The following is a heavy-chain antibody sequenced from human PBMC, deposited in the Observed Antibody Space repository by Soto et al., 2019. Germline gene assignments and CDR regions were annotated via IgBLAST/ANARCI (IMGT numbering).Heavy chain of an antibody. CDR3: ARVWTTVTNWFDP. CDR2: INHSGST. CDR1: GGSFSGYY. V-gene: IGHV4-34*01. J-gene: IGHJ5*02. D-gene: IGHD4-17*01. Sequence: SETLSLTCGVFGGSFSGYYWTWIRQPPGTGLEWIGEINHSGSTNYNPSLKSRVTISVDRSKNQFSLKLSSVTAADTAVYYCARVWTTVTNWFDPWGQGTLVTVSS.